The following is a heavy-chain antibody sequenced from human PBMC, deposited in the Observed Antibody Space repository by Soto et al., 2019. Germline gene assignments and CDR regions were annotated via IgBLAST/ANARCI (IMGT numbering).Heavy chain of an antibody. V-gene: IGHV3-23*01. J-gene: IGHJ4*02. CDR3: ARVSTYYDFLSGYYFTY. CDR2: ISGSTGST. CDR1: GFTFNTYA. D-gene: IGHD3-3*01. Sequence: GGSLRLSCAVSGFTFNTYAMSWVRQAPGKGLEWVSTISGSTGSTYYADPVKGRFTISRDKSKNTLYLQMNSLRAEDTAVYYCARVSTYYDFLSGYYFTYWGQGTLVTVSS.